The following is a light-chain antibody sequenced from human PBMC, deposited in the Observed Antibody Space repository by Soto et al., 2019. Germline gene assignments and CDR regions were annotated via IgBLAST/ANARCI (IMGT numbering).Light chain of an antibody. CDR3: QQYNNYPWT. CDR2: GAS. V-gene: IGKV1-5*01. J-gene: IGKJ1*01. Sequence: DIQMTQSPSTLSASVGDRVTITCRASESISSWLAWYQRKPGKAPNLLIYGASSLQSGVPSRFSGSGSGTEFTLTISSLQPDDFATYYCQQYNNYPWTFGQGTKVDIK. CDR1: ESISSW.